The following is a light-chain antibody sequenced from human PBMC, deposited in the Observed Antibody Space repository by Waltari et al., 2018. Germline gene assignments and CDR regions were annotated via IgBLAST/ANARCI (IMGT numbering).Light chain of an antibody. CDR2: VTSDGRH. V-gene: IGLV4-69*01. Sequence: QPVLTQSPSASASLAASVRLTCTLSSGHSPYTIACHPQRPDKAPRYLMKVTSDGRHIKGDGIPDRFAGSSSGAERYLTISSLQSDDEADYYCQTWGVFGGGTKLTVL. J-gene: IGLJ2*01. CDR1: SGHSPYT. CDR3: QTWGV.